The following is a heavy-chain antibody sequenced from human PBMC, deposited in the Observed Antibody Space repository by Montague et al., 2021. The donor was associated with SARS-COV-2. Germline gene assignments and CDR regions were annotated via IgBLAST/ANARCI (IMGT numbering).Heavy chain of an antibody. Sequence: TLSLTCTVSGGSISSGTYYWNWIRQSAGQGLEWIGHIYSRGGISYNPSLKSRVTMSADTTRNQFSLKFSSVSVADTAIYYCASSDWDYYDRSGYYHFDYWGQGTLVTVSS. D-gene: IGHD3-22*01. J-gene: IGHJ4*02. CDR1: GGSISSGTYY. CDR3: ASSDWDYYDRSGYYHFDY. V-gene: IGHV4-61*09. CDR2: IYSRGGI.